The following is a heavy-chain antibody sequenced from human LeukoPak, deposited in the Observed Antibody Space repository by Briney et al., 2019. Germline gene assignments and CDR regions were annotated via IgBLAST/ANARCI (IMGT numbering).Heavy chain of an antibody. D-gene: IGHD3-10*01. J-gene: IGHJ4*02. CDR1: GDSMSRYY. CDR2: IYTSGTT. Sequence: PSETLSLTCTVSGDSMSRYYWSWIRQPAGKGLEWIGRIYTSGTTSYNPSLKSRVTMSVDTSKKQFSLKLNSVTATDTAVYYCARGSHYGSGRPFDYWGQGTLVTVSS. CDR3: ARGSHYGSGRPFDY. V-gene: IGHV4-4*07.